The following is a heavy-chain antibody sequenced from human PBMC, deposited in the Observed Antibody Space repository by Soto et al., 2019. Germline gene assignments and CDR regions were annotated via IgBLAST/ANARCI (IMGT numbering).Heavy chain of an antibody. D-gene: IGHD3-22*01. Sequence: PSETLSLTCTVSGGSISSYYWSWSRQPPGKGLEWIGYIYLSGSANYNPSLKSRVTISVDTSKNQFSLKLSSVTAADTAVYYCAGIGYYHNSGMDVWGQGTTVTVSS. V-gene: IGHV4-59*12. CDR2: IYLSGSA. CDR1: GGSISSYY. J-gene: IGHJ6*02. CDR3: AGIGYYHNSGMDV.